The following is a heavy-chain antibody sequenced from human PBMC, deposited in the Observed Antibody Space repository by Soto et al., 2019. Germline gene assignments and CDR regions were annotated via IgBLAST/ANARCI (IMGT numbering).Heavy chain of an antibody. CDR1: GGSISLYY. J-gene: IGHJ6*02. D-gene: IGHD1-1*01. CDR2: IYSNGST. Sequence: SETLSRTCPVSGGSISLYYWSWIRQPPGKGLELIGYIYSNGSTTYNPSLKSRVSISLGTSKKQFSLKVSSVTAADTAVYYGARDGGEIWNNHYDYSCMDFWGHGTTVT. V-gene: IGHV4-59*01. CDR3: ARDGGEIWNNHYDYSCMDF.